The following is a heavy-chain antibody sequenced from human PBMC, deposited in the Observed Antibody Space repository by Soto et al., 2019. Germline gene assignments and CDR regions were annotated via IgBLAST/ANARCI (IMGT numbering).Heavy chain of an antibody. Sequence: PSETLSLTCTVSGGSISSYYWSWIRQPPGKGLEWIGYIYYSGSTNYNPSLKSRVTISVDTSKNQFSLKLSSVTAADTAVYYCARYGLGYCSSTSCYSPPTFDYWGQGTLVTVS. CDR3: ARYGLGYCSSTSCYSPPTFDY. CDR1: GGSISSYY. V-gene: IGHV4-59*01. J-gene: IGHJ4*02. CDR2: IYYSGST. D-gene: IGHD2-2*02.